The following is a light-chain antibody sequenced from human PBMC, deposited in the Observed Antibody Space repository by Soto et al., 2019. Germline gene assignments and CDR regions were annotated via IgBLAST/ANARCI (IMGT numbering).Light chain of an antibody. Sequence: EIVLTQSPGTLSLSPGERATLSCRASQSVSSTYLAWYQQKPGQAPRLLVYGASNRATGIPDTFSGSGSGTDFTLTISRLEPEDFAVYYCQQYGSSPWTFDQGTKVEVK. V-gene: IGKV3-20*01. J-gene: IGKJ1*01. CDR3: QQYGSSPWT. CDR1: QSVSSTY. CDR2: GAS.